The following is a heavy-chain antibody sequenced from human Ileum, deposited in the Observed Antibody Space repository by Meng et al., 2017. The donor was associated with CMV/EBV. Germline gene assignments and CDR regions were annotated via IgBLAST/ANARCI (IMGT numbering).Heavy chain of an antibody. J-gene: IGHJ4*02. CDR2: TYTVGRT. CDR1: GFSVSTKY. V-gene: IGHV3-53*01. D-gene: IGHD2-21*02. CDR3: ATHLNNFGVVAAIDY. Sequence: GGSLRLSCAASGFSVSTKYMSWVRQAPGKGLEWVSVTYTVGRTNYGGSVQGRFTVSRDTSNNTLYLHMNSLRAEDTAIYYCATHLNNFGVVAAIDYWGQGTLVTVSS.